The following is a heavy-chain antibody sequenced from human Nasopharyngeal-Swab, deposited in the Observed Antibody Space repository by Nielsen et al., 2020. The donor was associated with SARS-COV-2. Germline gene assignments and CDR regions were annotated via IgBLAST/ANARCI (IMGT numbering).Heavy chain of an antibody. J-gene: IGHJ6*02. D-gene: IGHD1-26*01. Sequence: WIRQPPGKGLEWVSVISGNGGTTYYADSVKGRFTISRDNSQNTLFLQMNSLRAEDTAVYYCAKEGGGGNYLYYYYCGMDVWGQGTTVTVSS. V-gene: IGHV3-23*01. CDR2: ISGNGGTT. CDR3: AKEGGGGNYLYYYYCGMDV.